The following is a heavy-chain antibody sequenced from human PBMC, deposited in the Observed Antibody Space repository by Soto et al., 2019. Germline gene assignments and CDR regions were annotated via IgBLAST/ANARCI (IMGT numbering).Heavy chain of an antibody. CDR2: IYYSGST. Sequence: QLQLQESGPGLVKPSETLSLTCTVSGGSISSSSYYWGWIRQPPGKGLEWIGSIYYSGSTYYNPSLKSRVPISVDTSQNQFSLKLSSVTAADTAVYYCARRWDFWSGRGGAFDIWGQGTMVTVSS. D-gene: IGHD3-3*01. CDR3: ARRWDFWSGRGGAFDI. J-gene: IGHJ3*02. CDR1: GGSISSSSYY. V-gene: IGHV4-39*01.